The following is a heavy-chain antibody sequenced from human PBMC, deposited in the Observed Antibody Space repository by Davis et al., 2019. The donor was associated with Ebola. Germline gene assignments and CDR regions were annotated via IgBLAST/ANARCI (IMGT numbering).Heavy chain of an antibody. Sequence: GGSLRLSCAASGFTFSSYSMNWVRQAPGKGLEWVSYISSSSSTIYYADSVKGRFTISRDNSNNLLYLQMNSLRAEDTAVYYCAIPDCSGANCYSVYIKNWGQGTLVTVSS. D-gene: IGHD2-15*01. CDR2: ISSSSSTI. CDR1: GFTFSSYS. CDR3: AIPDCSGANCYSVYIKN. V-gene: IGHV3-48*01. J-gene: IGHJ4*02.